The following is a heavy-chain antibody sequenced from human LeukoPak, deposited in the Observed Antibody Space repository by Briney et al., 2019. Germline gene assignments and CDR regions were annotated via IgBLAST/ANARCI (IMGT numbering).Heavy chain of an antibody. D-gene: IGHD3-9*01. CDR3: ANSYYDILTGYLVY. J-gene: IGHJ4*02. CDR1: GFTFSNYG. V-gene: IGHV3-30*02. CDR2: IQYDGSNK. Sequence: GGSLRLSCAASGFTFSNYGMHWVRQAPGKGLEWVAFIQYDGSNKYYADSVKGRFTISRDNSKNTLYLQMNSLRAEDTAVYYCANSYYDILTGYLVYWGQGTLVTVSS.